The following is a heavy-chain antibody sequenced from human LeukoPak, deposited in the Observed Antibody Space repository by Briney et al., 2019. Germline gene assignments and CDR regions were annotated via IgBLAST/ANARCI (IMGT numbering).Heavy chain of an antibody. CDR2: IYYSGST. CDR3: ARVREYSYGSGRYYYGMDV. J-gene: IGHJ6*02. CDR1: GGSISSGGYY. V-gene: IGHV4-31*03. D-gene: IGHD5-18*01. Sequence: SETLSLTCTVSGGSISSGGYYWSWIRQHPGKGLEWIGYIYYSGSTYYNPSLKSRVTISVDTSKNQFSLKPSSVTAADTAVYYCARVREYSYGSGRYYYGMDVWGQGTTVTVSS.